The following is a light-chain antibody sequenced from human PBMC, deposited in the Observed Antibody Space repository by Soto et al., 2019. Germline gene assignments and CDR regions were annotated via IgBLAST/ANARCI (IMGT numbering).Light chain of an antibody. J-gene: IGLJ2*01. CDR3: SSYTANNVI. CDR1: SSDVGAYNY. CDR2: DVN. V-gene: IGLV2-14*03. Sequence: QSVLTQPASVSGSLGQSITISCTGTSSDVGAYNYVSWYQQHPGKAPKLMIYDVNNRPSGVFDRFSGSKSDNTASLTISGLQAEDEADYYCSSYTANNVILGGGTKLTVL.